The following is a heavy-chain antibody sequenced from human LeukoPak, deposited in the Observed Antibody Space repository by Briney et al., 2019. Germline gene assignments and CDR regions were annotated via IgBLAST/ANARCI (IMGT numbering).Heavy chain of an antibody. V-gene: IGHV1-2*02. D-gene: IGHD6-19*01. CDR1: GCTFTGYY. CDR2: INPDSGGT. Sequence: ASVKVSCKASGCTFTGYYIHWVRQAPGQGFEWMGWINPDSGGTNFAQQFQGRVTMTRDTSSSTAYMELTRLRYDDTAVYYCSRDLGFRGYSSDWSSGWGQGTLVSVSS. CDR3: SRDLGFRGYSSDWSSG. J-gene: IGHJ4*02.